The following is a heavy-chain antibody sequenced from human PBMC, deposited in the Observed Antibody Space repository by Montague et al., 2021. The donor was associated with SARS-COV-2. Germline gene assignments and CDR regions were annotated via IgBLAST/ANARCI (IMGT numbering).Heavy chain of an antibody. D-gene: IGHD3-22*01. Sequence: SETLSLTCTVSGGSIDSFYWSWIRRPPGKGLEWIGCIFHSGSTYYNPSLKSRVSMSVDTSKNQVSLRLSSLTAADTAVYYCVRGGYYDNTGYYYDYYCNRDVWGQGTTVTVSS. V-gene: IGHV4-59*01. CDR2: IFHSGST. CDR1: GGSIDSFY. CDR3: VRGGYYDNTGYYYDYYCNRDV. J-gene: IGHJ6*02.